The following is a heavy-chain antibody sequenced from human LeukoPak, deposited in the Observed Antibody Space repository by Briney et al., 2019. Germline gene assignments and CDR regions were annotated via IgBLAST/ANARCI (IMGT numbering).Heavy chain of an antibody. Sequence: PGRSLRLSCAASGFTFSSYGMPWVRQAPGKGLEWVAVISYDGSNKYYADSVKGRFTISRDNSKNTLYLQMNSLRAEDTAVYYCAKTNAYQWLALSYFDYWGQGTLVTVSS. CDR1: GFTFSSYG. CDR2: ISYDGSNK. CDR3: AKTNAYQWLALSYFDY. V-gene: IGHV3-30*18. D-gene: IGHD6-19*01. J-gene: IGHJ4*02.